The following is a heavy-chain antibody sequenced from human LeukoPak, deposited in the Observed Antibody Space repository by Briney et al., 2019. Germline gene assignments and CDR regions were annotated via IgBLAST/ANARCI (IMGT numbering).Heavy chain of an antibody. CDR2: IGTAGNT. D-gene: IGHD7-27*01. Sequence: GGSLRLSCAASGFTFSSYDMHWVRQATGKGLEWVSAIGTAGNTYYPGSVKGRFTISRENAKNSLYLQMNSLRAEDTAVYYCTTRTQTAGDAAYYYGMDVWGQGTTVTVSS. CDR1: GFTFSSYD. V-gene: IGHV3-13*01. CDR3: TTRTQTAGDAAYYYGMDV. J-gene: IGHJ6*02.